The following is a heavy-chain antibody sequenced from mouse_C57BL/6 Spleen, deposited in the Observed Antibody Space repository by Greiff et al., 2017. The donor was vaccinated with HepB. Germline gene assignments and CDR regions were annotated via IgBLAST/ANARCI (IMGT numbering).Heavy chain of an antibody. D-gene: IGHD1-1*01. CDR1: GYTFTSYG. CDR2: IYPRSGNT. V-gene: IGHV1-81*01. Sequence: QVQLQQSGAELARPGASVKLSCKASGYTFTSYGISWVKQRTGQGLEWIGEIYPRSGNTYYNEKFKGKATLTADKSSSTAYMELRSLTSEDSAVYFCARTDYGSREYFDVWGTGTTVTVSS. CDR3: ARTDYGSREYFDV. J-gene: IGHJ1*03.